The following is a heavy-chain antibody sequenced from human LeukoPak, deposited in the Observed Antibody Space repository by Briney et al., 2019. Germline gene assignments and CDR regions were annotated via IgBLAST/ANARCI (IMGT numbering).Heavy chain of an antibody. CDR1: GYTFSGYY. D-gene: IGHD3-3*01. V-gene: IGHV1-2*02. Sequence: ASVKVSCKASGYTFSGYYMHWVRQAPGQGLEWMGWINPNSGGTNYAQKFQGRVTMTRDTSISTAYMELSRLRSDDTAVYYCARVPKRRITIFGVVRGGYYFDYWGQGTLVTVSS. CDR2: INPNSGGT. CDR3: ARVPKRRITIFGVVRGGYYFDY. J-gene: IGHJ4*02.